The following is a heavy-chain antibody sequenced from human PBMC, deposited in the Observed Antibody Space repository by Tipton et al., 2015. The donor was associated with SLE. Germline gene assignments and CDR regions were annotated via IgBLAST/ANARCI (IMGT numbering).Heavy chain of an antibody. CDR3: ARLYSSGWSDAFDI. Sequence: TLSLTCAVFGGSISRNNWWSWVRQPPGKGLEWIGEINHSGSTNYNPSLKSRVTISVDTSKNQFSLKLSSVTAADTAVYYCARLYSSGWSDAFDIWGQGTMVTVSS. V-gene: IGHV4-4*02. CDR1: GGSISRNNW. D-gene: IGHD6-19*01. CDR2: INHSGST. J-gene: IGHJ3*02.